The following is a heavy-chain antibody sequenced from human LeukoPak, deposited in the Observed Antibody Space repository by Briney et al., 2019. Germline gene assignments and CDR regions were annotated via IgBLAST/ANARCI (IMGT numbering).Heavy chain of an antibody. V-gene: IGHV3-7*04. J-gene: IGHJ3*02. D-gene: IGHD3-22*01. CDR2: IKQDGSEK. Sequence: PGGSLRLSCAASGLTFRSYWMSWVRQAPGKGLEWVAHIKQDGSEKYYVDSVKGRLSISRDNAKSSLYLQMNSLRTDDTAVYYCARIYDSSGYDDALDIWGQGTMVTVSS. CDR1: GLTFRSYW. CDR3: ARIYDSSGYDDALDI.